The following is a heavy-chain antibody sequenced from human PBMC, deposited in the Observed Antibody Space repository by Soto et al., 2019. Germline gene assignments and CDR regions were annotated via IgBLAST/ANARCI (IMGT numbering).Heavy chain of an antibody. J-gene: IGHJ4*02. CDR1: GYTFTGYY. D-gene: IGHD3-9*01. V-gene: IGHV1-2*02. CDR3: ARDTSYDILTGPNYYFDY. Sequence: QVQLVQSGAEVKKPGASVKVSCKASGYTFTGYYMHWVRQAPGQGLEWMGWINPNSGGTNYAQKFQGGVTMTRDTSISTAYMELSRLRSDDTAVYYCARDTSYDILTGPNYYFDYWGQGTLVTVSS. CDR2: INPNSGGT.